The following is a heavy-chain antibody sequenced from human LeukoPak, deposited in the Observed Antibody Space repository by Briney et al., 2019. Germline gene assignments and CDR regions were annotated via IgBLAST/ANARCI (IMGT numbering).Heavy chain of an antibody. D-gene: IGHD5-12*01. J-gene: IGHJ5*02. CDR2: IYHSGST. Sequence: SETLSLTCTVSGYSISNGYYWGWIRQPPGKGLEWIGSIYHSGSTYYNPSLKSRVTISVDTSKNQFSLKLSSVTAADTAVYYCARVQRGYSGRTTPQNNWFDPWGQGTLVTVSS. V-gene: IGHV4-38-2*02. CDR1: GYSISNGYY. CDR3: ARVQRGYSGRTTPQNNWFDP.